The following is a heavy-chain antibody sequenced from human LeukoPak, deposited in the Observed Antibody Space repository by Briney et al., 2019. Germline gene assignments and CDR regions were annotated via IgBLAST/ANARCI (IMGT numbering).Heavy chain of an antibody. Sequence: SETLSLTCTVSGGSISSIIYYWGWIRQPPGKGLEWIGYIQYSGSTNYKPSLKSRFTISVDTSKNQFSLKLSSVTAADTAVYYCARVGRYSSSYHYYGMDVWGQGTTVTVPS. V-gene: IGHV4-61*05. J-gene: IGHJ6*02. CDR1: GGSISSIIYY. D-gene: IGHD6-13*01. CDR2: IQYSGST. CDR3: ARVGRYSSSYHYYGMDV.